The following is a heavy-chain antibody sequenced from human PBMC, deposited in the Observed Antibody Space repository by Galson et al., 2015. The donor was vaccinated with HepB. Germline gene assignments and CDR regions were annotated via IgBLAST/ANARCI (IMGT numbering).Heavy chain of an antibody. CDR3: AKEFTDFDSAGDAFDV. V-gene: IGHV3-7*03. Sequence: SLRLSCAASEFTFSNYWMSWVRQAPGKGLEWVANVKGDGSDKYYVDSVKGRFSISRDNAKNSLYLQMNSLRAADTAVYYCAKEFTDFDSAGDAFDVWGQGTMVTVSS. CDR1: EFTFSNYW. D-gene: IGHD3-9*01. CDR2: VKGDGSDK. J-gene: IGHJ3*01.